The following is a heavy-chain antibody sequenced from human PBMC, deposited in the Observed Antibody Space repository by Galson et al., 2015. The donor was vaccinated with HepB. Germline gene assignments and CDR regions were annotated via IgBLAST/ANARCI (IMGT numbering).Heavy chain of an antibody. CDR1: GFTFSSYS. CDR2: ISSSGTSM. Sequence: SLRLSCAASGFTFSSYSMHWVRQAPGQGLEWVSSISSSGTSMFYADSVKGRFTISRDNAKNSLYLQMNSLGAEDTAVYYCATGGFDIWGQGTMVTVSS. D-gene: IGHD3-10*01. J-gene: IGHJ3*02. V-gene: IGHV3-21*01. CDR3: ATGGFDI.